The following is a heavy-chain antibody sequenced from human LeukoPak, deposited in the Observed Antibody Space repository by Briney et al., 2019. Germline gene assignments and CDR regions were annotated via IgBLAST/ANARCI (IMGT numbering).Heavy chain of an antibody. D-gene: IGHD4-23*01. CDR1: GGSFSGYY. J-gene: IGHJ6*03. Sequence: SETLSLTCAVYGGSFSGYYWSWIRQPPRKGLEWIGEINHSGSTNYNPSLKSRVTISVDTSKNQFSLKLSSATAADTAVYYCARRPRATVVTPGRRNYYYYYYMDVWGKGTTVTVSS. CDR3: ARRPRATVVTPGRRNYYYYYYMDV. V-gene: IGHV4-34*01. CDR2: INHSGST.